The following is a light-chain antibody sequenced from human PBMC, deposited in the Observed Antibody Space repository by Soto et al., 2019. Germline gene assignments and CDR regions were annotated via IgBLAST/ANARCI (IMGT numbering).Light chain of an antibody. CDR1: QSVSGF. J-gene: IGKJ1*01. CDR2: GAS. Sequence: EIVMTQSPATLSVSPGERATLSCSTSQSVSGFLAWYKQKPGQAPKLIIYGASSRATGTPDRFSGSGSGTDFTLTISRLEPEDFAVYYCQQYGSSPVKFGQGTKVDIK. V-gene: IGKV3-20*01. CDR3: QQYGSSPVK.